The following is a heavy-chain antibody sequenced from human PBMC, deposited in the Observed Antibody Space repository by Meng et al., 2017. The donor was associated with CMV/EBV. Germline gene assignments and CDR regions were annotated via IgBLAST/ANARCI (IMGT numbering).Heavy chain of an antibody. J-gene: IGHJ3*01. CDR3: ARGASSTDAFDF. CDR2: IGTAGDT. CDR1: GFTFSRYW. D-gene: IGHD6-6*01. Sequence: GESLKISCAGLGFTFSRYWMHWVRQATGKGLEWVSSIGTAGDTYYPGSVKGRFSISRENAKNSLYLQINSLRAGDTAVYYCARGASSTDAFDFWGPGTVVTVSS. V-gene: IGHV3-13*01.